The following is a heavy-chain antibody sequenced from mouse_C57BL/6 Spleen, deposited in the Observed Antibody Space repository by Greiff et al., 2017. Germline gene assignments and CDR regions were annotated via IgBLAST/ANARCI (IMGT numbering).Heavy chain of an antibody. J-gene: IGHJ1*03. V-gene: IGHV3-6*01. CDR3: ARRGKNYGYFDV. CDR2: ISYDGSN. CDR1: GYSITSGYY. Sequence: EVKLMESGPGLVKPSQSLSLTCSVTGYSITSGYYWNWIRQFPGNKLEWMGYISYDGSNNYNPSLKNRISITRDTSKNQFFLKLNSVTTEDTATYYCARRGKNYGYFDVWGTGTTVTVSS.